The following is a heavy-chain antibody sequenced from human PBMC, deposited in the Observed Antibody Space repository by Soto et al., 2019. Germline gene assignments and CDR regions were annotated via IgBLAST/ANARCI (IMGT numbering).Heavy chain of an antibody. J-gene: IGHJ6*02. CDR1: GGSISSSSYY. V-gene: IGHV4-39*01. Sequence: QLQLQESGPGLVKPSETLSLTCTVSGGSISSSSYYWGWIRQPPGKGLEWIGSIYYSGSTYYNPSLKSRVTISVDTSKNQFSLKLSSVTAADTAVYYCAINFWSGYYVNYYYGMDVWGQGTTVTVSS. CDR3: AINFWSGYYVNYYYGMDV. D-gene: IGHD3-3*01. CDR2: IYYSGST.